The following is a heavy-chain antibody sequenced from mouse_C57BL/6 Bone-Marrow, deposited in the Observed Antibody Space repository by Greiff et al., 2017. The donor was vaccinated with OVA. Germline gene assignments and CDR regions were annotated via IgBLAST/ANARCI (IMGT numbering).Heavy chain of an antibody. V-gene: IGHV5-9-1*02. CDR1: GFTFSSYA. CDR2: ISSGGDYI. Sequence: EVHLVESGEGLVKPGGSLKLSCAASGFTFSSYAMSWVRQTPEKRLEWVAYISSGGDYIYYADTVKGRFTISRDNARNTLYLQMSSVKAEDTAMYYCTRDLLGWFAYWGQGTLVTVSA. D-gene: IGHD2-10*02. J-gene: IGHJ3*01. CDR3: TRDLLGWFAY.